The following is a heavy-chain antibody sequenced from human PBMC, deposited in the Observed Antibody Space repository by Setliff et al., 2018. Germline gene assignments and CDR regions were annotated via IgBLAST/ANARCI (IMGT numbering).Heavy chain of an antibody. CDR3: ATSGFCSAGSCYSFDD. CDR1: DFSVGSVYY. CDR2: ISPGGST. J-gene: IGHJ4*02. D-gene: IGHD6-19*01. Sequence: ASETLSLTCTVSDFSVGSVYYWGWIRQSPGKGLEWIGEISPGGSTIYNPSLRSRVTMSVDTAKNRFSLNLTSVTAADTAVYYCATSGFCSAGSCYSFDDWGQGALVTVSS. V-gene: IGHV4-38-2*02.